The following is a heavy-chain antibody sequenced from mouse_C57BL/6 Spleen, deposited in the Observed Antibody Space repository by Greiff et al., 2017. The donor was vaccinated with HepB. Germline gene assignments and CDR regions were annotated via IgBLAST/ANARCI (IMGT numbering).Heavy chain of an antibody. D-gene: IGHD1-1*01. CDR3: LITTVKIGY. J-gene: IGHJ2*01. Sequence: VKVVESGAELARPGASVKLSCKASGYTFTSYGISWVKQRTGQGLEWIGEIYPRSGNTYYNEKFKGKATLTADKSSSTAYMELRSLTSEDSAVYFCLITTVKIGYWGQGTTLTVSS. CDR2: IYPRSGNT. CDR1: GYTFTSYG. V-gene: IGHV1-81*01.